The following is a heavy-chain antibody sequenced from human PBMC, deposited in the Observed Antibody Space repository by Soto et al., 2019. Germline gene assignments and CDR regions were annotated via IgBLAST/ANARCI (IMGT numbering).Heavy chain of an antibody. CDR2: MYYSGGT. Sequence: LSLTCTVSRGSISYYYWSWIRQPPGKGLEWIGYMYYSGGTYYNPSLNSRVTISVDTSKNQFSLRLTSVTAADTAVYYCARGLAGKRGPNWFDPWGQGTLVTVSS. D-gene: IGHD3-16*01. V-gene: IGHV4-59*01. CDR3: ARGLAGKRGPNWFDP. J-gene: IGHJ5*02. CDR1: RGSISYYY.